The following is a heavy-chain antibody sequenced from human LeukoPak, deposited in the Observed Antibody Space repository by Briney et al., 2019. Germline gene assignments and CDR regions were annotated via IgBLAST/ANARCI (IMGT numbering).Heavy chain of an antibody. CDR2: IFYSGTT. CDR1: GGSISSGDYY. Sequence: PSETLSLTCTVSGGSISSGDYYWSWIRQPPGKGLEWIGYIFYSGTTYYNPSLKSRVIISIDTSKNQFSLKLSSVTAADTAVYYCARSECCSNNNCYHHPVFDSWGQGTLVTVSS. J-gene: IGHJ4*02. V-gene: IGHV4-30-4*08. CDR3: ARSECCSNNNCYHHPVFDS. D-gene: IGHD2-2*01.